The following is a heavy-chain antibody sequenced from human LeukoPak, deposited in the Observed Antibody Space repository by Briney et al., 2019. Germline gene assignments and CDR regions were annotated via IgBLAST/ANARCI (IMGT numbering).Heavy chain of an antibody. V-gene: IGHV3-23*01. CDR1: GLTFSNYA. CDR3: AKDFPRHCSSTSCYLGYFHH. J-gene: IGHJ1*01. CDR2: ISGSGGST. Sequence: GGSLRFSCAASGLTFSNYAMSWVRQAPGKGLEWVSAISGSGGSTYYADSVKGRFTISRDNSKNTLYLQMNSLRAEDTAVYYCAKDFPRHCSSTSCYLGYFHHWGQGTLVTVSS. D-gene: IGHD2-2*01.